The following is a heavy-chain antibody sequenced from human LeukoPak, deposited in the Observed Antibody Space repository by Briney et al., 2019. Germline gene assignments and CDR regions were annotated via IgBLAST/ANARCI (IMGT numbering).Heavy chain of an antibody. CDR1: GYTFTGYY. D-gene: IGHD2-15*01. CDR3: ARVGYGLNDAFDI. CDR2: ITPNTGGT. Sequence: ASVKVSCKASGYTFTGYYMNWVRQAPGQGLEWLGRITPNTGGTNFAQSFQGRVTMTRDTSITTAYMELSRLRSDDTAVYYCARVGYGLNDAFDIWGQGTMVTVSS. V-gene: IGHV1-2*06. J-gene: IGHJ3*02.